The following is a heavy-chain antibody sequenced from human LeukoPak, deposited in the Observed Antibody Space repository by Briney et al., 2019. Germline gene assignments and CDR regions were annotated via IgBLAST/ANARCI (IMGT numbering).Heavy chain of an antibody. CDR3: ARDHPYRASPPSWYFDY. CDR2: INPSGGST. V-gene: IGHV1-46*01. J-gene: IGHJ4*02. Sequence: GASVKVSCKASGYTFTSYYMHWVRQAPGQGLEWMGIINPSGGSTSYAQKFQGRVTMTRDTSTSTVYMELSSLRSEDTAVYYCARDHPYRASPPSWYFDYWGQGTLVTVSS. CDR1: GYTFTSYY. D-gene: IGHD2-21*01.